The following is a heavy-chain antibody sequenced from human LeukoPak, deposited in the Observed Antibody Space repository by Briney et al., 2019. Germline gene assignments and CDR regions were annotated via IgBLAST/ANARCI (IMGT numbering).Heavy chain of an antibody. CDR3: ARDLPYGPYGMDV. CDR2: ISSSSSYI. Sequence: PGGSLRLSCAASGFTFSSYSMNWVRQAPGKGLEWVSSISSSSSYIYYADSVKGRFIISRDNAKNSLYLQMNSLRAEDTAVYYCARDLPYGPYGMDVWGQGTTVTVSS. CDR1: GFTFSSYS. J-gene: IGHJ6*02. D-gene: IGHD4-17*01. V-gene: IGHV3-21*01.